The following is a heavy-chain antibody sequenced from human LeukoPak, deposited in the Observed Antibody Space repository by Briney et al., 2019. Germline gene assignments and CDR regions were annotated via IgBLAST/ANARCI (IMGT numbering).Heavy chain of an antibody. J-gene: IGHJ4*02. CDR1: GFXFSNYG. V-gene: IGHV3-33*08. CDR3: AREAIAPAHFDY. Sequence: GGSLRLSCAASGFXFSNYGIHWVRQAPGKGLEWVAVIWYDGSTKYYADSVKGRFTISRDNSKNTLYLQMNSLRAEDTAVYYCAREAIAPAHFDYWGQGTLVTVSS. D-gene: IGHD6-13*01. CDR2: IWYDGSTK.